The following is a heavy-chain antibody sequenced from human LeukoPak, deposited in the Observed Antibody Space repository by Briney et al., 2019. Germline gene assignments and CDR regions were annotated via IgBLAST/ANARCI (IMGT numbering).Heavy chain of an antibody. V-gene: IGHV4-59*05. Sequence: SETLSLTCTVSGGSISSYYWSWIRQPPGKGLEWIGSIYYSGSTYYNPSLKSRVTISVDTSKNQFSLKLSSVTAADTAVYYCARHNGYSYYYYYGMDVWGQGTTVTVSS. CDR1: GGSISSYY. CDR2: IYYSGST. D-gene: IGHD5-18*01. J-gene: IGHJ6*02. CDR3: ARHNGYSYYYYYGMDV.